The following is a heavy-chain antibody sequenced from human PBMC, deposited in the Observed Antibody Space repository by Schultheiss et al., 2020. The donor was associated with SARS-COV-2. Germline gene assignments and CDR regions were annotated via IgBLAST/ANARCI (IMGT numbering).Heavy chain of an antibody. CDR3: ARDRYDFWSGYVSYWYFDL. D-gene: IGHD3-3*01. Sequence: SVKVSCKASGGTFSSYTLSWVRQAPGQGLEWMGRIIPILNMTNYAQKFQGRVTITADESTSTAYMELSSLRSEDTAVYYCARDRYDFWSGYVSYWYFDLWGRGTLVTVSS. CDR2: IIPILNMT. J-gene: IGHJ2*01. CDR1: GGTFSSYT. V-gene: IGHV1-69*04.